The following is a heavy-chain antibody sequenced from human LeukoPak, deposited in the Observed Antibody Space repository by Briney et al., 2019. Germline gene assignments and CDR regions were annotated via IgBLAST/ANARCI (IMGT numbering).Heavy chain of an antibody. CDR2: ISGSGDNT. J-gene: IGHJ4*02. D-gene: IGHD6-19*01. V-gene: IGHV3-23*01. CDR1: GFTFSTYA. Sequence: GGSLRLSCAASGFTFSTYAMSWVRQAPGKGLEWVSTISGSGDNTYYADSVEGRFTISRDNSRNTLYLQMSSLRAEDTAVYYCAKVGTTSGWYGAFDYWGQGTLVTVSS. CDR3: AKVGTTSGWYGAFDY.